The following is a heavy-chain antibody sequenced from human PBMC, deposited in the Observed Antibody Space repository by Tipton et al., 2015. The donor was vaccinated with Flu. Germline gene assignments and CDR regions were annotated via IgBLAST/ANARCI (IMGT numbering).Heavy chain of an antibody. CDR2: MYYSGST. CDR1: GGSISSYY. CDR3: ARRPCSGGSCRSAFDI. D-gene: IGHD2-15*01. Sequence: TLSLTCTVSGGSISSYYWIWIRQPLGKGLEWIGYMYYSGSTNYNPSLKSRVTISVDTSKNQFSLTLSSVTAADTAVYYCARRPCSGGSCRSAFDIWGQGTMVTVPS. V-gene: IGHV4-59*08. J-gene: IGHJ3*02.